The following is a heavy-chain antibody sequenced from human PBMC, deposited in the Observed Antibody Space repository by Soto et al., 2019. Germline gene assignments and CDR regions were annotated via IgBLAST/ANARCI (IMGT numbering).Heavy chain of an antibody. CDR1: EFTFSTYV. CDR3: ARFLGRITIFDY. D-gene: IGHD3-3*01. J-gene: IGHJ4*02. CDR2: ISYDGSDK. Sequence: PGGSLRLSCAASEFTFSTYVMHWVRQAPGKGLEWLALISYDGSDKYYAGSVKGRFTISRDNSKNTLYLQMNSLRAEDTAVYYCARFLGRITIFDYWGQGTLVTVSS. V-gene: IGHV3-30*03.